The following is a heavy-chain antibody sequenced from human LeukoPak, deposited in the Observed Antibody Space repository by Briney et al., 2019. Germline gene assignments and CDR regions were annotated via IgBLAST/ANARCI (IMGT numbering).Heavy chain of an antibody. V-gene: IGHV1-3*01. CDR1: GYTFTSYY. D-gene: IGHD3-10*01. CDR2: INAGNGDDT. J-gene: IGHJ4*02. Sequence: ASVKVSCKASGYTFTSYYMQWVRQAPGRTLEWMGWINAGNGDDTKYSQKFQARLTMTTDTSATTVYMELNSLRSEDTAVYYCARSGSHWSCYSWGQGTLVTVSS. CDR3: ARSGSHWSCYS.